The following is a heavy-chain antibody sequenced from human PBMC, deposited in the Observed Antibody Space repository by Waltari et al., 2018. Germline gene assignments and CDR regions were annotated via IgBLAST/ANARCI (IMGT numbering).Heavy chain of an antibody. J-gene: IGHJ5*02. CDR2: INYDGRDI. CDR1: GFSFSTSW. CDR3: VRCLANSLYNWLDP. V-gene: IGHV3-74*03. D-gene: IGHD3-16*01. Sequence: VQLVESGGGLVQPGGSLRLSCAASGFSFSTSWMHWVRQAPGTGLVWVSRINYDGRDITYADSVKGRFTISRDNAKNTLYLQMNSLSVEDTAVYYCVRCLANSLYNWLDPWGQGTLVTVSS.